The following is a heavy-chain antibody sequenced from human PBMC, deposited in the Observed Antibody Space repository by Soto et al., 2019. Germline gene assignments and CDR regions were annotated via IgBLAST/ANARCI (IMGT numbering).Heavy chain of an antibody. D-gene: IGHD2-15*01. Sequence: SETLSLTCTVSGGSISSYYWSWIRQPPGKGLEWIGYIYYSGSTNYNPSLKSRVTISVDTSRNQFSLKLSSVTAADTAVYYCARGGGYCSGGSCYLVYWGQGTLVTVSS. J-gene: IGHJ4*02. V-gene: IGHV4-59*01. CDR3: ARGGGYCSGGSCYLVY. CDR1: GGSISSYY. CDR2: IYYSGST.